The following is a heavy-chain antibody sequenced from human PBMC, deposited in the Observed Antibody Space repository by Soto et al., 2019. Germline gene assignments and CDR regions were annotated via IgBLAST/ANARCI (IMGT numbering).Heavy chain of an antibody. J-gene: IGHJ6*02. D-gene: IGHD3-10*01. CDR1: GFTVSSNY. CDR2: IYSGGST. V-gene: IGHV3-53*02. CDR3: ARDEAWLYYGSGGMDV. Sequence: EVQLVETGGGLIQPGGSLRLSCAASGFTVSSNYMSWVRQAPGKGLEWVSVIYSGGSTYYADSVKGGFTISRDNSKNTLYLQRNSLRAEDTAVYYCARDEAWLYYGSGGMDVWGQGTTVTVSS.